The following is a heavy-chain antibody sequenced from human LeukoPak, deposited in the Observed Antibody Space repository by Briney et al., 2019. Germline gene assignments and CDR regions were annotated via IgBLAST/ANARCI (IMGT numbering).Heavy chain of an antibody. CDR3: ARDEGIAVAGTLGY. V-gene: IGHV1-18*01. CDR2: ISAYNGNT. CDR1: GYTFTSYG. D-gene: IGHD6-19*01. J-gene: IGHJ4*02. Sequence: ASVKVSCKASGYTFTSYGISWVRQAPGRGLEGMGWISAYNGNTNYAQKLQGRVTMTTDTSTSTAYMELRSLRSDDTAVYYCARDEGIAVAGTLGYWGQGTLVTVSS.